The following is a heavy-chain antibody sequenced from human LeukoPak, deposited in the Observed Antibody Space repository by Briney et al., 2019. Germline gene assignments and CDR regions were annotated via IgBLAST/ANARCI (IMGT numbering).Heavy chain of an antibody. CDR1: GSMFTDYW. CDR2: IAPDDSDT. CDR3: ARYRGDYVSLPSPFAY. Sequence: GGSLQISCKGSGSMFTDYWIGGGRPLPGKGLEWRGIIAPDDSDTRYSPSFQGQVTISADESLSTAFLQWSSLKASDTAMYYCARYRGDYVSLPSPFAYWGQGPLVTVSS. V-gene: IGHV5-51*01. D-gene: IGHD4-17*01. J-gene: IGHJ4*02.